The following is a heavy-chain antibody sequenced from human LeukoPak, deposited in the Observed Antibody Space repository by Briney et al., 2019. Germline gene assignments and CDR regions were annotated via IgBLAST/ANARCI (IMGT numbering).Heavy chain of an antibody. CDR2: ISYHGTNK. J-gene: IGHJ6*03. D-gene: IGHD4-17*01. CDR1: GFTFSSCG. Sequence: GGSLRLSCAASGFTFSSCGMHWVRQAPGKGLEWVAVISYHGTNKYYADSVKGRFTISRDNSKNTLYLQMNSLRAEDTAVYYCARDRGDYGGGWTYYYYYMDVWGKGTTVTVSS. CDR3: ARDRGDYGGGWTYYYYYMDV. V-gene: IGHV3-30*03.